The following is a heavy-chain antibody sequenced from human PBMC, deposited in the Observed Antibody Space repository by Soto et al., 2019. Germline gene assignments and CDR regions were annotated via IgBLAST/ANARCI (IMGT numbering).Heavy chain of an antibody. CDR2: IFYSGST. V-gene: IGHV4-39*01. CDR1: GGSVNTSSYY. Sequence: QLQLQESGPGLVKPSETLSLTCSVSGGSVNTSSYYWGWIRQPPGKGLEWIGTIFYSGSTYYNPALKGRVNLTRDTSNHPFPLKPSPVTGADPAGDFRAPHWQHRFEYWGQGTLVTVSS. J-gene: IGHJ4*02. D-gene: IGHD6-13*01. CDR3: APHWQHRFEY.